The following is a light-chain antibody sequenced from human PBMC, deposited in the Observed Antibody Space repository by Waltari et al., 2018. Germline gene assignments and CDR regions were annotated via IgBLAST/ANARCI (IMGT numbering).Light chain of an antibody. Sequence: EIVMTQSPATLSVSPGERATLSCRASQRFSSNLAWYQQKPGQAPRLLIYGESTRATGIPARFSGSGSGTECPLTISRMQSEDFAVYYCQQYNNWPGTFGQGTKVEIK. CDR3: QQYNNWPGT. CDR1: QRFSSN. J-gene: IGKJ1*01. V-gene: IGKV3-15*01. CDR2: GES.